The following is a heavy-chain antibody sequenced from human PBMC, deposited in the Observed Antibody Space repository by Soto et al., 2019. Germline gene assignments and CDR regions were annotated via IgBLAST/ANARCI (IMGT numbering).Heavy chain of an antibody. CDR3: AKTTGVRPFDY. CDR2: IYYSGST. D-gene: IGHD1-1*01. CDR1: GASISNSY. V-gene: IGHV4-59*05. Sequence: SETLSLTCTVSGASISNSYWSWIRQPPGKGLEWIGSIYYSGSTYYNPSLKSRVTISVDTSKNQFSLKLSSVTAADTAVYYCAKTTGVRPFDYWGQGTLVTVSS. J-gene: IGHJ4*02.